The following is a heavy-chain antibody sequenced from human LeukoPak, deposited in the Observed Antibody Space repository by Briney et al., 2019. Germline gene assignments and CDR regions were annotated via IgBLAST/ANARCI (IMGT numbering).Heavy chain of an antibody. J-gene: IGHJ5*02. Sequence: ASVKVSCKASGYTFTAYYMHWVRQAPGQGLEWMGIINPGGGSTSYAPKLRGRVTLTRDMSTSIVYMELSSLRSEDTAVYYCARAATSFAVSFPASWGQGTLVTVSS. CDR3: ARAATSFAVSFPAS. CDR2: INPGGGST. V-gene: IGHV1-46*04. CDR1: GYTFTAYY. D-gene: IGHD3-3*01.